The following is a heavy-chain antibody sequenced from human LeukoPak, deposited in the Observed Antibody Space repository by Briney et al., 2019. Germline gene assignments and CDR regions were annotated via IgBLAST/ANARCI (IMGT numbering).Heavy chain of an antibody. CDR2: INSDGSST. CDR3: AKDLEDGYNLALLFDY. Sequence: PGGSLRLSCAASGFTVSSNYMSWVRQAPGKGLVWVSRINSDGSSTNYADSVKGRFTISRDTAKNTLYLQMNSLRAEDTAVYYCAKDLEDGYNLALLFDYWGQGTLVTVSS. D-gene: IGHD5-24*01. V-gene: IGHV3-74*01. CDR1: GFTVSSNY. J-gene: IGHJ4*02.